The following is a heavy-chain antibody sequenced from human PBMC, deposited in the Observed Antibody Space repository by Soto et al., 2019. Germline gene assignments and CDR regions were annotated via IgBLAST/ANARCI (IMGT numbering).Heavy chain of an antibody. Sequence: LRLSCAASGFTFDDYAMHWVRQAPGKGLEWVSGISWNSGSIGYADSVKGRFTISRDNAKKSLYLQMNSLRAEDTALYYCAKDMGGSGNPDYYYYGMDVWGQGTTVTVSS. CDR3: AKDMGGSGNPDYYYYGMDV. D-gene: IGHD3-10*01. V-gene: IGHV3-9*01. CDR2: ISWNSGSI. CDR1: GFTFDDYA. J-gene: IGHJ6*02.